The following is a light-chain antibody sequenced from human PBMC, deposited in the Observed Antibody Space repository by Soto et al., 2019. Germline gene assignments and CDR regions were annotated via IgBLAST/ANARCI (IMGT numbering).Light chain of an antibody. CDR1: QSISSW. CDR2: GAS. CDR3: QQYST. V-gene: IGKV1-5*01. Sequence: DIQMTQSPSTLSASVGDRVTITCRASQSISSWLAWYQQKPGQPPRLLIYGASSRATGIPDRFSGSGSGTDFTLTISRLEPEDFAVYYCQQYSTFGGGTKVDIK. J-gene: IGKJ4*01.